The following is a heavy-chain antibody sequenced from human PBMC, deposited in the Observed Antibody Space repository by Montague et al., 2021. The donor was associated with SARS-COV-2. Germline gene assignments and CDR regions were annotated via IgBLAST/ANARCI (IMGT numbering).Heavy chain of an antibody. V-gene: IGHV4-59*01. J-gene: IGHJ4*02. CDR1: GGSISSYY. CDR2: IYYSGST. CDR3: ARGMGGSYLCYLDY. Sequence: SETLSLTCTVSGGSISSYYWSWIRQPPGKGLEWIGYIYYSGSTNYNPSLKSRVTILVDMSKNQFSLKLSSVTAADTAVYYCARGMGGSYLCYLDYWGQGTLVTVSS. D-gene: IGHD2-15*01.